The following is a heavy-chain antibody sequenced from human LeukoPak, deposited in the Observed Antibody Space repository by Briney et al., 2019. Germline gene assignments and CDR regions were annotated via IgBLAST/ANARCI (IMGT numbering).Heavy chain of an antibody. CDR3: ARGVYYYDSSGYSLFDY. D-gene: IGHD3-22*01. CDR1: GFNFSSYE. V-gene: IGHV3-48*03. CDR2: ISSSGSTI. Sequence: GGSLRLSCAASGFNFSSYEMNWVRQAPGKGLEWVSYISSSGSTIYYADSVKGRFTISRDNAKNSLYLQMNSLRAEDTAVYYCARGVYYYDSSGYSLFDYWGQGTMVTVSS. J-gene: IGHJ4*02.